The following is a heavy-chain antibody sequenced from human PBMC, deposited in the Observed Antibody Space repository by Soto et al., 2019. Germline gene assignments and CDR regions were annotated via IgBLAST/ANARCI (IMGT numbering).Heavy chain of an antibody. J-gene: IGHJ4*02. Sequence: GGSLRLSCAASGFTFSSYAMSWVRQAPGKGLEWVSAISGSGGSTYYADSVKGRFTISRDNSKNTLYLQMNSLRAEDTAVYYCAKDQSMIVVVIPFDYWGQGTLVTVSS. CDR2: ISGSGGST. CDR1: GFTFSSYA. D-gene: IGHD3-22*01. V-gene: IGHV3-23*01. CDR3: AKDQSMIVVVIPFDY.